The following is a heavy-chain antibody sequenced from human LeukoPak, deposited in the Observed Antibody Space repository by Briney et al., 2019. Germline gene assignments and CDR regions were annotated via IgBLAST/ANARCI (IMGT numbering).Heavy chain of an antibody. V-gene: IGHV4-59*01. CDR2: FYYSGST. Sequence: SETLSLTCTVSGGSISSYYWSWIRQPPGKGLEWIGYFYYSGSTNYNPSLKSRVTISVDTSKSQFSLKLSSVTAADTAVYYCARGARGWNDYWGQGTLVTVSS. D-gene: IGHD6-19*01. J-gene: IGHJ4*02. CDR1: GGSISSYY. CDR3: ARGARGWNDY.